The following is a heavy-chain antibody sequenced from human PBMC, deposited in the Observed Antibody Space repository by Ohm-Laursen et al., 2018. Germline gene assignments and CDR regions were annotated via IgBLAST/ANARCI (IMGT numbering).Heavy chain of an antibody. V-gene: IGHV3-23*01. Sequence: GSLRLSCAASGFTFSNYWMSWVRQAPGKGLEWVSAISGSGGTTNHADSVRGRFTVSRDNSKNTLYLQMSSLRAEDTAVYYCARYFDYWGQGTLVTVSS. CDR1: GFTFSNYW. J-gene: IGHJ4*02. CDR2: ISGSGGTT. CDR3: ARYFDY.